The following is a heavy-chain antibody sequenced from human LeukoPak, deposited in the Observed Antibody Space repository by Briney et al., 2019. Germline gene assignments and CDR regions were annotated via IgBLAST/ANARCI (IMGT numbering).Heavy chain of an antibody. V-gene: IGHV3-48*04. J-gene: IGHJ6*03. D-gene: IGHD3-3*01. Sequence: PGGSLRLSCATSGFTFSSYNMNWVRQAPGKGLEWVSYISSSSSTIYYADSVKGRFTISRDNAKNSLYLQMNSLRAEDTALYYCAKDAGRFLEWLGLAYYMDVWGKGTTVTVSS. CDR2: ISSSSSTI. CDR3: AKDAGRFLEWLGLAYYMDV. CDR1: GFTFSSYN.